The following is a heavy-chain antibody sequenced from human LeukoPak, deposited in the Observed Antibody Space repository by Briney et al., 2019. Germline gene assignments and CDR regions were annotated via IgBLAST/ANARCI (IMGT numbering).Heavy chain of an antibody. J-gene: IGHJ6*02. D-gene: IGHD1-26*01. CDR2: INPNSGGT. Sequence: ASVKVSCKASGYTFTGYYMHWVRQAPGQGLEWMGWINPNSGGTNYAQKFQGRVTMTRDTSISTAYMELSRLRSDDTAVYYCARDIVGAYGMDVWGQGTTVTVSS. V-gene: IGHV1-2*02. CDR1: GYTFTGYY. CDR3: ARDIVGAYGMDV.